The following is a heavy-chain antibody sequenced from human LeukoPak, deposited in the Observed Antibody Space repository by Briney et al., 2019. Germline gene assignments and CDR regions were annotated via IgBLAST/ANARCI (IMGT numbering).Heavy chain of an antibody. CDR3: ATAPPPYCSSTSCYPILVSHLYYYGMDV. Sequence: SVKVSCEASGFTFTSSAVQWVRQARGQRLEWIGWIVVGSGNTNYAQKFQERVTITRDMSTSTAYMELSSLRSEDTAVYYCATAPPPYCSSTSCYPILVSHLYYYGMDVWGQGTTVTVSS. D-gene: IGHD2-2*01. CDR1: GFTFTSSA. V-gene: IGHV1-58*01. J-gene: IGHJ6*02. CDR2: IVVGSGNT.